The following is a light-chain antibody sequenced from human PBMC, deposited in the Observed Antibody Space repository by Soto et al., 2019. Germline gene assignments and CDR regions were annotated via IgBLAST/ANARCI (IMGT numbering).Light chain of an antibody. J-gene: IGKJ3*01. CDR1: QILLHSNGYNY. V-gene: IGKV1-39*01. CDR2: AAS. CDR3: QHRYSTPLP. Sequence: MTQSPRSLPATPGEPASISFRSSQILLHSNGYNYLNWYQQKPGKAPKLLIYAASSLQSGVPSRFSGSGSGTDFTLTISSLQPEDFATYYCQHRYSTPLPFCPGTKVANK.